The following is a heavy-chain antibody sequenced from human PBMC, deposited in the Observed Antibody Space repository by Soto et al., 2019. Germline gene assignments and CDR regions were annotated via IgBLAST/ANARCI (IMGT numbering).Heavy chain of an antibody. Sequence: SETLSLTCTVSGASISGFYWSWIRKSAGKGLEWIGRIYATGTTDYNPSLKSRVMMSVDTSKKQFSLKLRPVTAADTAVYYCVRDGTKTLRDWFDPWGQGISVTVSS. CDR2: IYATGTT. J-gene: IGHJ5*02. V-gene: IGHV4-4*07. CDR3: VRDGTKTLRDWFDP. CDR1: GASISGFY. D-gene: IGHD1-1*01.